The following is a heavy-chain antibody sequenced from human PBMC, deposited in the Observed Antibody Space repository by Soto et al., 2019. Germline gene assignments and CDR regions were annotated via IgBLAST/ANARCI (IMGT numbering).Heavy chain of an antibody. Sequence: GGSLRLSCAASGSTFRNYAMTWVRQAPGKGLEWVSSIGGSDNRTNYADSVKGRFTISRDISKNTLFLQMNSLRTEDTAVYYCAKDRGDFWSGSHLGSGRDVWGLVTTVTVSS. CDR3: AKDRGDFWSGSHLGSGRDV. V-gene: IGHV3-23*01. D-gene: IGHD3-3*01. J-gene: IGHJ6*02. CDR1: GSTFRNYA. CDR2: IGGSDNRT.